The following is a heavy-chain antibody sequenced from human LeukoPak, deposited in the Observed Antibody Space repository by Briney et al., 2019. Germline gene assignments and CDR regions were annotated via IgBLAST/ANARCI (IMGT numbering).Heavy chain of an antibody. CDR1: GGSVNNYY. Sequence: SETLSLTCSVSGGSVNNYYWTWIRQPPGKGLEWIGQTYYSGKADYNPSLKSRITISVDTSKNQISLRVNSVTAADTAVYYRARFGVDYDMGVWGQGTTVIVFS. D-gene: IGHD3-16*01. V-gene: IGHV4-59*02. CDR2: TYYSGKA. J-gene: IGHJ6*02. CDR3: ARFGVDYDMGV.